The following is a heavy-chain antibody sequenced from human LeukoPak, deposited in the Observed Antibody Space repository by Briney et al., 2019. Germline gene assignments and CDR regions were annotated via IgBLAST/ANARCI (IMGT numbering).Heavy chain of an antibody. V-gene: IGHV4-59*08. CDR3: AGSEWNYAR. J-gene: IGHJ4*02. Sequence: SETLSLTCTVSGGSISSYYWSWMRQPPGKGLEWIGYIHYSGNTNYNPSLKSRVTISLGTSRTQFSLKLTSVTAADTAVYYCAGSEWNYARWGQGILVTVSS. CDR2: IHYSGNT. D-gene: IGHD1-7*01. CDR1: GGSISSYY.